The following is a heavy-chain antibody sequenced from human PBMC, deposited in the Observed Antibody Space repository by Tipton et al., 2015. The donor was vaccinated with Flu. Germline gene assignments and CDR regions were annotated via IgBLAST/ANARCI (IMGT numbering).Heavy chain of an antibody. CDR3: ARGLYGSGSYQRRYFDS. CDR2: IYTSGGT. Sequence: PGLVKPSETLSLTCTVSDDSITYYYWSWIRQPAGKGLEWIGRIYTSGGTNYNPSLRSRVTISVDTSKNQFSLKLSSVTAADTAVYYCARGLYGSGSYQRRYFDSRGQGTLVTVSS. J-gene: IGHJ4*02. CDR1: DDSITYYY. V-gene: IGHV4-4*07. D-gene: IGHD3-10*01.